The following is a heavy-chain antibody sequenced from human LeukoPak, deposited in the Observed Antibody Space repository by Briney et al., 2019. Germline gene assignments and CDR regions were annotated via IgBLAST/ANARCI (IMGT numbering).Heavy chain of an antibody. CDR2: ISAYNGNT. Sequence: ASVTVSCKASGYTFTSYGISWVRQAPGQGLEWMGWISAYNGNTNYAQKLQGRVTMTTDTSTSTAYMELRSLRSDDTAVYHCAREIAELDWFDPWGQGTLVTVSS. J-gene: IGHJ5*02. CDR3: AREIAELDWFDP. V-gene: IGHV1-18*01. D-gene: IGHD2-15*01. CDR1: GYTFTSYG.